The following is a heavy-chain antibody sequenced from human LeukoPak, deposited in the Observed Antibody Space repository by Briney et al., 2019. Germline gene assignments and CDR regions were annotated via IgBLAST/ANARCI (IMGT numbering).Heavy chain of an antibody. CDR2: INHSGST. Sequence: SETLSLTCAVYGGSFSGYYWSWIRQPPGKGLEWIGEINHSGSTNYNPSLKSRVTISVDASKNQFSLKLSSVTAADTAVYYCARDTVGATFPGAFDIWGQGTLVTVSS. D-gene: IGHD1-26*01. V-gene: IGHV4-34*01. CDR1: GGSFSGYY. CDR3: ARDTVGATFPGAFDI. J-gene: IGHJ3*02.